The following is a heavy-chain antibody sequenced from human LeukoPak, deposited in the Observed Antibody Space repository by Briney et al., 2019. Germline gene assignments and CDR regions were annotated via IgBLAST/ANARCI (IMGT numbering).Heavy chain of an antibody. D-gene: IGHD3-10*01. Sequence: ASVKVSCKASGYTFTSYDINWVRQATGQGLEWMGWINPNSGGANYTQKFQDRVTMTRDTSISTAYMELSRLRSDDTAVYYCARVPFGWTPGPFDYWGQGTLVTVSS. CDR3: ARVPFGWTPGPFDY. CDR2: INPNSGGA. J-gene: IGHJ4*02. CDR1: GYTFTSYD. V-gene: IGHV1-2*02.